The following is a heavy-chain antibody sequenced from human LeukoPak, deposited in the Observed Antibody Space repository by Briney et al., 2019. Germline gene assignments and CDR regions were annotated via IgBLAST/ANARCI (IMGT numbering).Heavy chain of an antibody. CDR1: GGSISTSNYY. J-gene: IGHJ1*01. Sequence: SETLSLTCTVSGGSISTSNYYWGWIRQPPGKGLEWIGSIYYSGSTYYNPSLKSRVTTSVDTSKNQFSLKLSSVTAADTAVYYCARSHAGYFQHWGQGTLVTVSS. V-gene: IGHV4-39*07. CDR2: IYYSGST. CDR3: ARSHAGYFQH.